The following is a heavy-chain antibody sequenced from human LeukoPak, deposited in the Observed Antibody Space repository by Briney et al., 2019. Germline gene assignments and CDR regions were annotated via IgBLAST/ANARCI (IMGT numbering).Heavy chain of an antibody. CDR1: GFTFDDYG. CDR2: INWNGGST. CDR3: ARVVGATGAYYYYMDG. V-gene: IGHV3-20*04. D-gene: IGHD1-26*01. J-gene: IGHJ6*03. Sequence: PGGSLRLSCAASGFTFDDYGMSWVRHAPGKGLGWVSGINWNGGSTGYADSVKGRFTISRDNAKNSLYLQLNSLRAEDTALYYCARVVGATGAYYYYMDGWGKGTTVTVSS.